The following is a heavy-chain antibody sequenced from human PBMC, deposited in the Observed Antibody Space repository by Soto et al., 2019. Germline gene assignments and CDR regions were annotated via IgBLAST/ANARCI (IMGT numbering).Heavy chain of an antibody. J-gene: IGHJ4*02. CDR1: GFTFSSYS. CDR3: AYVSYYDSSGYYAGSDY. V-gene: IGHV3-21*01. Sequence: GGSLRLSCAASGFTFSSYSMNWVRQAPGKGLEWVSSISSSSSYIYYADSVKGRFTTSRDNAKNSLYLQMNSLRAEDTAVYYCAYVSYYDSSGYYAGSDYWGQGTLVTVSS. D-gene: IGHD3-22*01. CDR2: ISSSSSYI.